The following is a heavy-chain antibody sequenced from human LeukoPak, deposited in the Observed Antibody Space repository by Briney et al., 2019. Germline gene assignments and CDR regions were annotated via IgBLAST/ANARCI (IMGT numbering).Heavy chain of an antibody. Sequence: GGSLRLSCAASGFTFSTDWMHWVRQAPGKGLVWVSRINSDGSSTNYADSVKGRFTISRDNAKNTLYLQMNSLGAEDTAVYYCARGPTGWYFDLWGRGTLVTVSS. D-gene: IGHD3-9*01. CDR2: INSDGSST. CDR1: GFTFSTDW. J-gene: IGHJ2*01. V-gene: IGHV3-74*01. CDR3: ARGPTGWYFDL.